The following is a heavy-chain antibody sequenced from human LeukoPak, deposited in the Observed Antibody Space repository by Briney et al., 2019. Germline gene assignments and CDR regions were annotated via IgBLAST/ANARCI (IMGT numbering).Heavy chain of an antibody. CDR2: IYYSGST. CDR3: ARRRSGSYDY. CDR1: GGSISSSSYY. V-gene: IGHV4-39*01. J-gene: IGHJ4*02. Sequence: SETLSLTCTVSGGSISSSSYYWGWIRQPPGKGLEWIGSIYYSGSTYYNPSLKSRVTISVDTSKNQFSLKLSSVTAADTAVYYCARRRSGSYDYWGQGTLVTVSS. D-gene: IGHD1-26*01.